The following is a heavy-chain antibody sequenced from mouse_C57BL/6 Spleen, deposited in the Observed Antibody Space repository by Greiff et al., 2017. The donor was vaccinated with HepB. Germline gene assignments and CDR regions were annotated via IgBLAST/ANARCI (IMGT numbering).Heavy chain of an antibody. Sequence: QVQLQQPGAELVMPGASVKLSCKASGYTFTSYWMHWVKQRPGQGLEWIGEIDPSDSYTNYNQKFKGKSTLTVDKSSSTAYMQLSSLTSEDSAVYDCARDSSNTGFAYWGQGTLVTVSA. D-gene: IGHD2-5*01. V-gene: IGHV1-69*01. CDR3: ARDSSNTGFAY. J-gene: IGHJ3*01. CDR2: IDPSDSYT. CDR1: GYTFTSYW.